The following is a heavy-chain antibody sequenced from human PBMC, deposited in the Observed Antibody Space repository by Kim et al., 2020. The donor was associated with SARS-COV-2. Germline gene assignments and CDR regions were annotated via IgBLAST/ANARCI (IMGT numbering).Heavy chain of an antibody. D-gene: IGHD3-10*01. J-gene: IGHJ6*02. Sequence: SETLSLTCTVSGGSISSGGYYWSWIRQHPGKGLEWIGYIYYSGSTYYNPSLKSRVTISVDTSKNQFSLKLSSVTAADTAVYYCARDGGLDGSGRIRGMDGWGQGTTVTVSS. CDR1: GGSISSGGYY. CDR3: ARDGGLDGSGRIRGMDG. V-gene: IGHV4-31*03. CDR2: IYYSGST.